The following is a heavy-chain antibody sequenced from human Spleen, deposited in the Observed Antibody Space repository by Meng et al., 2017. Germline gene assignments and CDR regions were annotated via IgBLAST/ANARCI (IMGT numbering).Heavy chain of an antibody. V-gene: IGHV1-18*01. J-gene: IGHJ4*02. CDR3: ARDAPIAYCGGDCHPSFDY. D-gene: IGHD2-21*02. CDR2: ISAYSGNT. Sequence: ASVKVSCKASGYTFTSYGISWVRQAPGQGLEWMGWISAYSGNTNYAQKLQGRVTMTTDTSTSTAYMELRSLRSDDTAVYYCARDAPIAYCGGDCHPSFDYWGQGTLVTVSS. CDR1: GYTFTSYG.